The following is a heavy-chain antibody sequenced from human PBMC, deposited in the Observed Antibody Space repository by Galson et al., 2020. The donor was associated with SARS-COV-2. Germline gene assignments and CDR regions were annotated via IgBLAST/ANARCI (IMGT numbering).Heavy chain of an antibody. CDR3: AKPPKLLEIWPYGMDV. CDR2: ISYEGSNK. V-gene: IGHV3-30*18. D-gene: IGHD2-21*01. J-gene: IGHJ6*02. Sequence: GGSLRLSCAASGFTFSNYGMHWVRQAPGKGLEWVADISYEGSNKNYADSVRGRFFISRDNSKNTIYLQMDSLRAEDTAVYYCAKPPKLLEIWPYGMDVWGQGTTVTVSS. CDR1: GFTFSNYG.